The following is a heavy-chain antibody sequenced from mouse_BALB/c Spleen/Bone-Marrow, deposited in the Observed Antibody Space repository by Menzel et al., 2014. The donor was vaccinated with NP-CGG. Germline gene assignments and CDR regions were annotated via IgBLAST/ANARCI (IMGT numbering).Heavy chain of an antibody. Sequence: EVKVVESGGGLVQPGGSRKLSCAASGFTFRSFGMHWVRQAPEKGLEWVAYISSDSSAVYYADTVKGRFTISRDNPKNTLFLQMNSLRSEDTAMYYCKRGGNWDDFDFWGQGTTLTVSS. CDR3: KRGGNWDDFDF. J-gene: IGHJ2*01. CDR1: GFTFRSFG. CDR2: ISSDSSAV. V-gene: IGHV5-17*02. D-gene: IGHD4-1*01.